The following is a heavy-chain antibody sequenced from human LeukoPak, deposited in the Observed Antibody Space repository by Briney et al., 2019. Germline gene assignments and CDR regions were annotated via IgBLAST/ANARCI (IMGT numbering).Heavy chain of an antibody. V-gene: IGHV3-13*01. J-gene: IGHJ4*02. CDR3: XXVAKXRVGGVYYFDY. CDR2: IGTAGDT. Sequence: GGSLRLSCAASGFTFSDYDMHWVRQATGKGLEWVSAIGTAGDTYYTGSVKGRFTISRENAKNSLYLQMSSLRAGDTAVYYCXXVAKXRVGGVYYFDYWGQGTLVTVSS. D-gene: IGHD6-13*01. CDR1: GFTFSDYD.